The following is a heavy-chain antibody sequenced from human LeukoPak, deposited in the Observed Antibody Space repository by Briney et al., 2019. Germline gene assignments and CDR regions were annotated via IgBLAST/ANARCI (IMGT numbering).Heavy chain of an antibody. J-gene: IGHJ6*02. Sequence: ASVKVSCKVSGYTLTELSMHWVRQAPGKGLEWMGGFDPEDGETIYAQKFQGRVTMTEDTSTDTAYMELSSLRSEDTAVYYCATKVGSHPPHATYDFWSGLNYYYYYGMDVWGQGTTVTVSS. CDR1: GYTLTELS. V-gene: IGHV1-24*01. CDR3: ATKVGSHPPHATYDFWSGLNYYYYYGMDV. D-gene: IGHD3-3*01. CDR2: FDPEDGET.